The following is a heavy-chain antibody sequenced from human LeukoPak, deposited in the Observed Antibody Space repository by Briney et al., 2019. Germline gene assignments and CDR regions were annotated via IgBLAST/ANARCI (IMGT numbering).Heavy chain of an antibody. J-gene: IGHJ3*02. Sequence: ASVKVSCKASGYTFTSYGISWVRQAPGQGLEWMGWISAYNGNTYYAQKLQGRVTMTTDTSTSTAYMELRSLRSDDTAVYYCARDKPLWFGELLSPAADAFDIWGQGTMVTVSS. CDR2: ISAYNGNT. CDR1: GYTFTSYG. CDR3: ARDKPLWFGELLSPAADAFDI. V-gene: IGHV1-18*01. D-gene: IGHD3-10*01.